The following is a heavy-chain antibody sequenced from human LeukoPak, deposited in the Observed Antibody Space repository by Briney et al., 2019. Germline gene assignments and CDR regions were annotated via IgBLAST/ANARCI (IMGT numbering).Heavy chain of an antibody. CDR1: GFTFSSHA. J-gene: IGHJ6*02. D-gene: IGHD3-3*01. CDR2: ITGSGGST. V-gene: IGHV3-23*01. Sequence: GGSLRLSCAASGFTFSSHAMGWVRQAPGKGLEWVSSITGSGGSTYYGDSVKGRFTISRDNSRNTLYLQMNSLRAEDTAVYYCAKDGGGSLEWLPPMDVWGQGTTVTVSS. CDR3: AKDGGGSLEWLPPMDV.